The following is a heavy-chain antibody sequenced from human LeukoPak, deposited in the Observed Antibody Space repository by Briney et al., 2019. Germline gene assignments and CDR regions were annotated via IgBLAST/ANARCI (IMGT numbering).Heavy chain of an antibody. J-gene: IGHJ3*02. CDR2: IYYSGST. D-gene: IGHD2-15*01. V-gene: IGHV4-39*07. CDR3: SARGAFDI. CDR1: GGSISSTNYY. Sequence: SETLSLTCTVSGGSISSTNYYWGWIRQPPGKGLEWIGSIYYSGSTYYNPPLKSRVTISVDTSKKQFSLKLSSVTAADTAVYNGSARGAFDIWGQGTMVTVSS.